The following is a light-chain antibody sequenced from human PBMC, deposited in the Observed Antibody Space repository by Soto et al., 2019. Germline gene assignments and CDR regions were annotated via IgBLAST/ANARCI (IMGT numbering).Light chain of an antibody. J-gene: IGKJ2*01. V-gene: IGKV3-20*01. Sequence: EIVLTQSPGTLSLSPGERVTLSCRASQSVSNNYLAWYQQKPGQAPRLLLYGASSRATGIPDRFTGSGSGTDFTLTISRLEPEDFAVYYCQQYDTFGQGTKLEIK. CDR1: QSVSNNY. CDR3: QQYDT. CDR2: GAS.